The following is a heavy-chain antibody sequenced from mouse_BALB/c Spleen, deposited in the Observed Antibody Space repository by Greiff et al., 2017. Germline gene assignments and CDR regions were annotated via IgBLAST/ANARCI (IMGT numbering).Heavy chain of an antibody. CDR2: ISYSGST. CDR1: GDSITSGY. D-gene: IGHD2-1*01. J-gene: IGHJ2*01. V-gene: IGHV3-8*02. Sequence: EVKLQESGPSLVKPSQTLSLTCSVTGDSITSGYWNWIRKFPGNKLEYMGYISYSGSTYYNPSLKSRISITRDTSKNQYYLQLNSVTTEDTATYYCARYGDGNYDYFDYWGQGTTLTVSS. CDR3: ARYGDGNYDYFDY.